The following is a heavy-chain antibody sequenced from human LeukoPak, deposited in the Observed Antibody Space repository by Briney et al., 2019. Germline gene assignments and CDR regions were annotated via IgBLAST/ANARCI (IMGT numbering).Heavy chain of an antibody. V-gene: IGHV3-23*01. D-gene: IGHD1-26*01. Sequence: GGSLRLSCATSGFTFNSYAMSWVRQAPGKGLEWVSGISSSSGSTVYADSVKGRFTISRDNAKNTLYLQMNSLRVEDTAVYYCARVIGWDEPFDLWGHGTLVTVSS. CDR2: ISSSSGST. CDR3: ARVIGWDEPFDL. CDR1: GFTFNSYA. J-gene: IGHJ3*01.